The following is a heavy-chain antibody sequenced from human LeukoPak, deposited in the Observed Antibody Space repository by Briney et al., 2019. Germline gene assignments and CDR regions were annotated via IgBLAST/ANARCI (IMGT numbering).Heavy chain of an antibody. CDR2: IYYSGST. CDR3: ARLYGSGSYLAPHY. J-gene: IGHJ4*02. V-gene: IGHV4-59*01. D-gene: IGHD3-10*01. CDR1: GGSISSYY. Sequence: SETLSLTCTVSGGSISSYYWSWIRQPPGKGLEWIGYIYYSGSTNYNPSLKSRVTISVDTSKNQFSLKLSSVTAADTAVYYCARLYGSGSYLAPHYWGQGTLVTVSS.